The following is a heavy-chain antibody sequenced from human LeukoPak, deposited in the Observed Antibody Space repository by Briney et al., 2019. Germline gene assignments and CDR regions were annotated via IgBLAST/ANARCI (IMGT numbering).Heavy chain of an antibody. J-gene: IGHJ5*02. D-gene: IGHD2-2*01. CDR2: IYYSGST. V-gene: IGHV4-39*07. Sequence: SETLSLTCTVSGGSISSSSYYWGWIRQPPGKGLEWIGSIYYSGSTYYNPSLKSRVTISVDTSKNQFSLKLSSVTAADTAVYYCAVSVPAAKGNWFDPWGQGTLVTVSS. CDR3: AVSVPAAKGNWFDP. CDR1: GGSISSSSYY.